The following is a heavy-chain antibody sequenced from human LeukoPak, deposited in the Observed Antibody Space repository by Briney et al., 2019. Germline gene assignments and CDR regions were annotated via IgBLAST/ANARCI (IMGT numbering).Heavy chain of an antibody. D-gene: IGHD3-22*01. J-gene: IGHJ4*02. CDR2: IYHSGST. V-gene: IGHV4-38-2*01. CDR1: GYSISSGYY. Sequence: SETLSLTCAVSGYSISSGYYWGWIRQPPGRGLEWIGSIYHSGSTYYNPSLKSRVTISVDTSKNQFSLKLSSVTAADTAVYYCARVTYYDSSGYRSYFGYWGQGTLVTVSS. CDR3: ARVTYYDSSGYRSYFGY.